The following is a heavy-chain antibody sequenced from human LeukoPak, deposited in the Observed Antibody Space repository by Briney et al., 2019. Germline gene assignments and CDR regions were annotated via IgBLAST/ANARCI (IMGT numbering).Heavy chain of an antibody. J-gene: IGHJ4*02. CDR2: IFQSGNT. V-gene: IGHV4-38-2*02. CDR3: ARDRRQLVTFDY. D-gene: IGHD6-13*01. CDR1: DYSISSGYY. Sequence: ASETLSLTCAVSDYSISSGYYWGWIRQPPGKGLEWIGSIFQSGNTYYNPSLKGRVTISVDTSENRFSLKLTSVTATDTAVYYCARDRRQLVTFDYWGQGTLVTVSS.